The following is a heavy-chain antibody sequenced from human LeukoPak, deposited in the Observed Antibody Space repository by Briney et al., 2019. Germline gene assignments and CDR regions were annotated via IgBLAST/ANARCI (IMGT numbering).Heavy chain of an antibody. CDR2: IWYDGSNK. CDR1: GFIFSSYG. V-gene: IGHV3-33*01. Sequence: GRSLRLSRAASGFIFSSYGMHWVRQAPGKGLEWGAVIWYDGSNKYYADSVKGRFTISRDNSKNTLYLQMNSLRGEDTAVYYCARGSYTSSWYGVFDYWGQGTLVTVSS. J-gene: IGHJ4*02. CDR3: ARGSYTSSWYGVFDY. D-gene: IGHD6-13*01.